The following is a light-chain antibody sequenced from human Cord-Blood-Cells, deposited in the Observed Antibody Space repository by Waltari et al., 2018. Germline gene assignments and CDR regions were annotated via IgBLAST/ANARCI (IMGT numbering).Light chain of an antibody. Sequence: DIQVTQSPSSVTASVGDRVTITCRPSQVISSWLAWYQQKQGQGPKLLIYAASSLQSGVPSRFSGSGSGTDFTLTISSLQPEDFATYYCQQANSFPIFGPGTKVDIK. CDR1: QVISSW. CDR3: QQANSFPI. J-gene: IGKJ3*01. CDR2: AAS. V-gene: IGKV1-12*01.